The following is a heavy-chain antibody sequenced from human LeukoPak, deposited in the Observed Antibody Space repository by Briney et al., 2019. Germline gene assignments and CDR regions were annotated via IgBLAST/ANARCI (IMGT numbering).Heavy chain of an antibody. D-gene: IGHD4-17*01. V-gene: IGHV3-53*01. CDR2: IYSGGST. Sequence: GGSLRLSCAASGFTVSSNYMSWVRQAPGKGLEWVSVIYSGGSTYYADSVKGRFTISRDNSKNTLYLQMNSLGAEDTAVYYCAKGVTTYYYYYYMDVWGKGTTVTISS. J-gene: IGHJ6*03. CDR3: AKGVTTYYYYYYMDV. CDR1: GFTVSSNY.